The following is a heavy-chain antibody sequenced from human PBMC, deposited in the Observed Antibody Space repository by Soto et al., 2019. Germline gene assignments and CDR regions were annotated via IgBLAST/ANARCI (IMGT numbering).Heavy chain of an antibody. D-gene: IGHD3-10*01. CDR2: ISAYNGNT. V-gene: IGHV1-18*01. CDR1: GYTFTSYG. CDR3: ARDRGPLGGGDAFDI. Sequence: ASVKVSCKASGYTFTSYGISWVRQAPGQGLEWMGWISAYNGNTNYAQKLQGRVTITTDTSTSTAYMELSSLRSDDTAVYYCARDRGPLGGGDAFDIWGQGTMVTVSS. J-gene: IGHJ3*02.